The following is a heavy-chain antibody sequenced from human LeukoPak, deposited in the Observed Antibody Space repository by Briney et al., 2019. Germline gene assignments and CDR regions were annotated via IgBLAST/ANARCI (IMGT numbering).Heavy chain of an antibody. Sequence: SETLSLTCTVSGGSISSYYWSWIRQPPGKGLEWIGYIYYSGTTNYNPSLKSRVTISVDTSKNQFSLKLSSVTAADTAVYYCAREDPQTTVPEGMDVWGQGTTVTVSS. J-gene: IGHJ6*02. CDR2: IYYSGTT. V-gene: IGHV4-59*01. CDR1: GGSISSYY. D-gene: IGHD4-17*01. CDR3: AREDPQTTVPEGMDV.